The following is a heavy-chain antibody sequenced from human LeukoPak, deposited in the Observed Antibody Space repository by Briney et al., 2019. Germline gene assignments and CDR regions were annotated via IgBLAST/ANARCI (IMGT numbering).Heavy chain of an antibody. V-gene: IGHV3-23*01. CDR2: ITTRSGST. CDR1: GFTYY. D-gene: IGHD6-19*01. J-gene: IGHJ4*02. Sequence: GGSLRLSCAASGFTYYMTWVRQAPWKGLEWVSTITTRSGSTYYADSVKGRFTISRDNSKNTLYLQMNSLRAEDTAVYYCAKEVSWRVAGTMGLDYWGQGTLVTVSS. CDR3: AKEVSWRVAGTMGLDY.